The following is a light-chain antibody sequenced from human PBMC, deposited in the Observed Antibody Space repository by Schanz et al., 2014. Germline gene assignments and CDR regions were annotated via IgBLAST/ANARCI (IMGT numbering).Light chain of an antibody. J-gene: IGLJ3*02. V-gene: IGLV2-23*02. CDR3: CSYAGSSTWV. CDR1: TSDVGGYNY. Sequence: QSALTQPASVSGSPGQSITISCTGTTSDVGGYNYVSWYQQHPGKAPKLMIYDVSSRPSGVSNRISGSKSGNTASLTISGVQAEDEADYYCCSYAGSSTWVFGGGTKVTVL. CDR2: DVS.